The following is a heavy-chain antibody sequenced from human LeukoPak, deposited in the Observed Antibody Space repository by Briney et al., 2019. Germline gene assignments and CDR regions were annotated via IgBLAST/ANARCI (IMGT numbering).Heavy chain of an antibody. J-gene: IGHJ6*03. CDR2: INPNSGGT. V-gene: IGHV1-2*02. CDR1: GYTFTGYY. D-gene: IGHD6-19*01. Sequence: SSVKVSCKASGYTFTGYYMHWVRQAPGQGLEWMGWINPNSGGTNYAQKFQGRVTMTRDTSISTAYMELSRLRSDDTAVYYCARVLSSGWQCYYYMDVWGKGTTVTISS. CDR3: ARVLSSGWQCYYYMDV.